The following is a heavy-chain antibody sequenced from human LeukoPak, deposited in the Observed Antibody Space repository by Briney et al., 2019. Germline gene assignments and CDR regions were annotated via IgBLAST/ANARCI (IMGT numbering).Heavy chain of an antibody. Sequence: GGSLRLSCAASGFILSSYWMHWVRHAPGKGVVWVARINSDGSSTMYADSVKGRITRYADSVKGRITISRDDSNNTMYLQMIRLRADDPAVYYCASSEAVAGTGNFDYWGQGTLVTVSS. CDR1: GFILSSYW. CDR2: INSDGSSTMYADSVKGRIT. CDR3: ASSEAVAGTGNFDY. J-gene: IGHJ4*02. V-gene: IGHV3-74*01. D-gene: IGHD6-19*01.